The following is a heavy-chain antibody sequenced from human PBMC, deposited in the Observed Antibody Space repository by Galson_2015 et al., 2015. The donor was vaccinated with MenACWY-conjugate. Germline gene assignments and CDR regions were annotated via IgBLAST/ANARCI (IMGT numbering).Heavy chain of an antibody. CDR3: AQYCSSTSCYAGKGA. V-gene: IGHV3-74*01. D-gene: IGHD2-2*01. J-gene: IGHJ5*02. CDR1: GFTFSSYW. Sequence: RLSCAASGFTFSSYWMHWVRQAPGKGLVWVSRINSDGSSTSYADSVKGRFTISRDNAKNTLYLQMNSLRAEDTAVYYCAQYCSSTSCYAGKGAWGQGTLVTVSS. CDR2: INSDGSST.